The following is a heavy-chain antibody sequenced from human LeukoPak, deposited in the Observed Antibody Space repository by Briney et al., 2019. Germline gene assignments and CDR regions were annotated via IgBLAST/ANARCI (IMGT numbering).Heavy chain of an antibody. CDR3: ARVIVTSEEYSGSYYHLRPDHFDY. J-gene: IGHJ4*02. CDR2: IYHSGST. V-gene: IGHV4-38-2*02. D-gene: IGHD1-26*01. CDR1: GYSISSGYY. Sequence: SETLSLTCTVSGYSISSGYYWGWIRQPPGKGLEWIGSIYHSGSTYYNPSLKSRVTISVDTSKNQFSLKLSSVTAADTAVYYCARVIVTSEEYSGSYYHLRPDHFDYWGQGTLVTVSS.